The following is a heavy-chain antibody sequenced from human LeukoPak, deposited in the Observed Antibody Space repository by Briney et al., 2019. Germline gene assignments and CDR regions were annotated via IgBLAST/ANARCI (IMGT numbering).Heavy chain of an antibody. D-gene: IGHD2-15*01. J-gene: IGHJ4*02. V-gene: IGHV3-48*03. CDR1: GFSFSTYE. CDR3: ARDSGYCKEINCHHFDF. CDR2: ISVRGDTI. Sequence: GGSLRLSCAASGFSFSTYEMKWVRQAPGKGLEWVSYISVRGDTIYYADSVKGRFTISRDNAKNSLYLEMNSLRGEDTAVCYCARDSGYCKEINCHHFDFWGQGTLVTVSS.